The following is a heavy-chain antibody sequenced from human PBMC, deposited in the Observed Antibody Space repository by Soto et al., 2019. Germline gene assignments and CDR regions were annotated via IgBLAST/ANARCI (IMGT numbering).Heavy chain of an antibody. J-gene: IGHJ4*02. CDR1: GGSISNDF. CDR3: ARGGHDFWSGPFDY. CDR2: IDNSGST. Sequence: PSETLSLTCTVSGGSISNDFCNWIWHPARKGLEWIGRIDNSGSTNYNHSLKSRITMTADTSRNQFSLTLNSMTAAATAADYCARGGHDFWSGPFDYWGQGALVTVSS. V-gene: IGHV4-4*07. D-gene: IGHD3-3*01.